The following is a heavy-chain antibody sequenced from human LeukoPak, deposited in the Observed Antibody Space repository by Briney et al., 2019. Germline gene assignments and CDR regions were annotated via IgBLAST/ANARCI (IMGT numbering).Heavy chain of an antibody. V-gene: IGHV4-59*01. Sequence: SETLSLTCTVSGGSINSFYWSWIRQPPGKGLEWIGYIYYSGSTNYNPSLKSRVTISVDTSKNQFSLKLSSVTAADTAVYYCARTDYGGNPLFDYWGQGTLVTVSS. CDR3: ARTDYGGNPLFDY. J-gene: IGHJ4*02. CDR2: IYYSGST. CDR1: GGSINSFY. D-gene: IGHD4-23*01.